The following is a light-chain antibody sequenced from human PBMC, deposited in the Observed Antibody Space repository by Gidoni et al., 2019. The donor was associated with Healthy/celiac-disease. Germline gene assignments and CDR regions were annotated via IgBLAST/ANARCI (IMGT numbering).Light chain of an antibody. CDR1: QSVSSN. Sequence: ELVMTQSPATLSASPGESATFSCSASQSVSSNLAWYQQKPGQAPRLLIYGASTRATGIPARFSGSGSGTEFTLTISSLQSEDFAVYYCQQSQLARTFGQGTKLEIK. J-gene: IGKJ2*01. CDR3: QQSQLART. CDR2: GAS. V-gene: IGKV3-15*01.